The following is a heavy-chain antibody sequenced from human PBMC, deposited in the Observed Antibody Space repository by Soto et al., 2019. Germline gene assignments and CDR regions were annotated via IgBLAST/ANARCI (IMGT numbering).Heavy chain of an antibody. D-gene: IGHD3-3*01. J-gene: IGHJ6*02. CDR2: ISNSGDGT. CDR3: AKNGDFWSWGMDV. CDR1: GFTFSTYA. Sequence: WGSLRLSCAASGFTFSTYAMTWVRQAPGKGLEWVSLISNSGDGTYYADSVKGRFTISRDNSQRTLNLQMNSLRAEDTAVYYCAKNGDFWSWGMDVWGQGTTVTVSS. V-gene: IGHV3-23*01.